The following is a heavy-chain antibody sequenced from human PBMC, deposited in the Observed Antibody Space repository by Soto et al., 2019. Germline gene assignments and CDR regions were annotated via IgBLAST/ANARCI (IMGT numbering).Heavy chain of an antibody. V-gene: IGHV3-23*01. CDR3: ANLLYSNYVLTNC. CDR1: GFTFSSYA. Sequence: GASLRLSCAASGFTFSSYAMSWVRQAPGKGLEWVSAISGSGGSTYYADSVKGRFTISRDNSKNTLFLQMNSLRAEDTAVYYCANLLYSNYVLTNCWGQGTLVTVSS. J-gene: IGHJ4*02. D-gene: IGHD4-4*01. CDR2: ISGSGGST.